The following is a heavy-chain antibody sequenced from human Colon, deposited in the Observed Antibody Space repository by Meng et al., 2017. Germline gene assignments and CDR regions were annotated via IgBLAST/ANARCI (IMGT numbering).Heavy chain of an antibody. CDR1: GGSISTSGDY. D-gene: IGHD6-19*01. J-gene: IGHJ5*02. Sequence: QPKLQESGPGLVKPSEALSLTGSFSGGSISTSGDYWGWIRPPPGKGLEWIGSIGHSGITYYTPSLKSRVTVSIDTSKSQFSLKLTSVTAADTAVYYCVRSSGWVRTGFDPWGQGTLVTVSS. CDR3: VRSSGWVRTGFDP. V-gene: IGHV4-39*01. CDR2: IGHSGIT.